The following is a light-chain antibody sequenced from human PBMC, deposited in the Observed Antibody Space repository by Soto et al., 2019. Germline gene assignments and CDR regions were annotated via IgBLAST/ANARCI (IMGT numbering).Light chain of an antibody. Sequence: QPVLTQPPSASGTPGQRVTISCSGGTSSIGRNYVYWYQQLPGTAPKLVIYRNNQRPSGVPDRFSGSKSGTSASLAIRGLRSEDESDYYCAAWDDSLSGLYVFGTGTKVTV. V-gene: IGLV1-47*01. J-gene: IGLJ1*01. CDR1: TSSIGRNY. CDR2: RNN. CDR3: AAWDDSLSGLYV.